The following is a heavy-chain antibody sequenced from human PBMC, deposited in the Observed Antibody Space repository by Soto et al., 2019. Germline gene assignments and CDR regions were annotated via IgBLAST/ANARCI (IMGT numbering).Heavy chain of an antibody. V-gene: IGHV3-30-3*01. J-gene: IGHJ4*02. CDR3: ARFRSERPFDY. Sequence: LRLSCAASGLTFSRYTMHWVRQAPGKGLEWVAVISYDGNNKYYADSVKGRFTISRDNSKNTLSLQMNSLRPEDTAVYYCARFRSERPFDYWGQGTLVTVSS. CDR2: ISYDGNNK. CDR1: GLTFSRYT.